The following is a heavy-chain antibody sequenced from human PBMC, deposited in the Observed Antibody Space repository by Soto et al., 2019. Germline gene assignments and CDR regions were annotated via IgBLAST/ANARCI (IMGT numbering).Heavy chain of an antibody. Sequence: SAVKFSCRASGGTFSSYATSWVRKAPGQGLDWMGAIIPLVGPANYAQKSQGRATITADKSTSTASMALGSLRSEDTAVYYCARALRGCDWDYDYGMDVWC. CDR1: GGTFSSYA. D-gene: IGHD5-12*01. CDR2: IIPLVGPA. J-gene: IGHJ6*02. V-gene: IGHV1-69*06. CDR3: ARALRGCDWDYDYGMDV.